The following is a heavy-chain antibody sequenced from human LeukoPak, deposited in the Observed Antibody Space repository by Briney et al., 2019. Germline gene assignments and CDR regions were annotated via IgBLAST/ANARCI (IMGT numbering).Heavy chain of an antibody. J-gene: IGHJ5*02. D-gene: IGHD3-10*01. Sequence: GGSLRLSCAASGFTVSSNYMSWVRQAPGKGLEWVSVIYSGGSTYYADSVKGRFAISRDNAKNTLYLLMNSLRGEDTAVYYCARGSEIAGAWYDPWGQGTLVTVSS. CDR3: ARGSEIAGAWYDP. CDR2: IYSGGST. V-gene: IGHV3-53*01. CDR1: GFTVSSNY.